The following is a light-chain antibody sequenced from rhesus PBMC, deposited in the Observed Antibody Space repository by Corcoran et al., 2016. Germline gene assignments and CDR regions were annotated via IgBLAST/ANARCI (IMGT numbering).Light chain of an antibody. CDR2: KAS. J-gene: IGKJ1*01. CDR3: QQYGSSRT. CDR1: QSISSW. V-gene: IGKV1-22*01. Sequence: DIQMTQSPSSLSASVGDTVTITCRASQSISSWLAWYQQKPGKAPKLLIYKASSLQSGVPSRFSGSGSGTDFPLTISSLQSEGFATSYCQQYGSSRTFGHGTKVEIK.